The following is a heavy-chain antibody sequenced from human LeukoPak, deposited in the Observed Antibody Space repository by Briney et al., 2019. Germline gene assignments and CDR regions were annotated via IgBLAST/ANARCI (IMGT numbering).Heavy chain of an antibody. CDR1: GFTFSSYW. V-gene: IGHV3-74*01. J-gene: IGHJ4*02. CDR2: INSDGSST. D-gene: IGHD4-17*01. CDR3: ATKMISGYGDYEMAVEN. Sequence: GGSLRLSCAASGFTFSSYWMHWVRQAPGKRLVWVSRINSDGSSTSYADPVKGRFTISRDNAKNTLYLQMNSLRAEDTAVYYCATKMISGYGDYEMAVENWGQGTLVTVSS.